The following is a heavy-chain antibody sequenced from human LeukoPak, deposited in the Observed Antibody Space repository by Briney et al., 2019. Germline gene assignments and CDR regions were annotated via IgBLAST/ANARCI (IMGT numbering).Heavy chain of an antibody. CDR2: NSAHNGNT. V-gene: IGHV1-18*01. Sequence: ASVKVSCKASGYTFNNYFISWVRQAPGRGLEWVGWNSAHNGNTNYAQKLQGRVTMTTDTSTSTAYMELRSLRSDDTAVYYCARDEYFDLWGRGTLVTVSS. J-gene: IGHJ2*01. CDR3: ARDEYFDL. CDR1: GYTFNNYF.